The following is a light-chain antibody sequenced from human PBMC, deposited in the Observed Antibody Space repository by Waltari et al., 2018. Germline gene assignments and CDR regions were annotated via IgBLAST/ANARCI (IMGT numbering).Light chain of an antibody. J-gene: IGKJ2*01. CDR2: AAS. CDR3: QQSYSTPHT. V-gene: IGKV1-39*01. Sequence: DIQMTQSPSSLSASVGDRVTITCRASQSISSYLNWYQGKPGKAPKLLIYAASSLQSGGPSRFSGSGSGTDLTLTISSLQPEDFATYYCQQSYSTPHTFGQGTKLEIK. CDR1: QSISSY.